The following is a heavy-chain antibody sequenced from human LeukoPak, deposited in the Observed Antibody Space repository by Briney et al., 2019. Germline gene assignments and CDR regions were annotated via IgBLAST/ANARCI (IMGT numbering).Heavy chain of an antibody. CDR3: ARDGRIAVAGIYDKPFNS. J-gene: IGHJ4*02. D-gene: IGHD6-19*01. Sequence: SETLSLTCTVSGSTISDYHWSWIRQPPGKGLEWIGSIYYSGSTYYNPSLKSRVTISVDTSKNQFSLKLYSVTAADTAVYYCARDGRIAVAGIYDKPFNSWGQGTLVTVSS. CDR2: IYYSGST. CDR1: GSTISDYH. V-gene: IGHV4-59*12.